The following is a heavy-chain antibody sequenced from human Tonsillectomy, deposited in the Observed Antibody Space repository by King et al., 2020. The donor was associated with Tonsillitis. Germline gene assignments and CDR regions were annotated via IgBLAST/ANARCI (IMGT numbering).Heavy chain of an antibody. J-gene: IGHJ4*02. V-gene: IGHV3-48*01. D-gene: IGHD5-12*01. Sequence: VQLVESGGGLVQPGGSLRLSCVASGFTFSSYGMNWVRQAPGKGLEWLSYLSSYSRTIYADSVKGRFTISRDDARNSLYLQMSCLRAEDTAVYYCAREPMVATMDESDFDYWGQGTLVTVSS. CDR1: GFTFSSYG. CDR3: AREPMVATMDESDFDY. CDR2: LSSYSRTI.